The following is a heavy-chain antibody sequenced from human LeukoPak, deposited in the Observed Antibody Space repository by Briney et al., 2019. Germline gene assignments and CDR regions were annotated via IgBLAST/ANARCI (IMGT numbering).Heavy chain of an antibody. D-gene: IGHD1-26*01. CDR3: AREGGSIVGATGSSDI. Sequence: ASVKVSCKASGYTFTGYYMHWVRQAPGQGLEWMGRINPNSGGTNYAQKFQGRVTMTRDTSTTTAYMELNRLRSDDTAVYYCAREGGSIVGATGSSDIWGQGTMVTVSS. J-gene: IGHJ3*02. V-gene: IGHV1-2*06. CDR2: INPNSGGT. CDR1: GYTFTGYY.